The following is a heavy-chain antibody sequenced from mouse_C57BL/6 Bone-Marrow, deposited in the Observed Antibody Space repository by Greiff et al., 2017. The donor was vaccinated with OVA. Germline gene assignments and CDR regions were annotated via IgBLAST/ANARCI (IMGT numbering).Heavy chain of an antibody. CDR2: INYDGSST. J-gene: IGHJ1*03. D-gene: IGHD1-1*01. Sequence: EVKLVESEGGLVQPGSSMKLSCTASGFTFSDYYMAWVRQVPEKGLEWVANINYDGSSTYYLDSLKSRFIISRDNAKNILYLQMSSLQSEDTATDYCAREPLSYWYVDVWGTGTTVTVSS. CDR1: GFTFSDYY. CDR3: AREPLSYWYVDV. V-gene: IGHV5-16*01.